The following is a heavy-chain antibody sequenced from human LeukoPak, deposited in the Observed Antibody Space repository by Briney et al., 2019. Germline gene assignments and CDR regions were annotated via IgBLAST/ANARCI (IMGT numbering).Heavy chain of an antibody. J-gene: IGHJ4*02. CDR3: ARLSGALLWFGESTRPYYFDY. CDR2: IYPGDSDT. CDR1: GYSFTSYW. Sequence: GESLKISCKGSGYSFTSYWIGWVRQMPGKGLEWMGIIYPGDSDTRYSPSFQGQVTISADKSISTAYLQWSSLKASDTAMYYSARLSGALLWFGESTRPYYFDYWGQGTLVTVSS. D-gene: IGHD3-10*01. V-gene: IGHV5-51*01.